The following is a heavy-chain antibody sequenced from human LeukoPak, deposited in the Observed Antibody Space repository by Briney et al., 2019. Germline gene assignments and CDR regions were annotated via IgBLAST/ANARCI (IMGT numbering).Heavy chain of an antibody. Sequence: PSETLSLTCTVSGGSICSSSYYWGWIRQHPGKGLEWIGYIYYSGSTNYNPSLKSRVTISVDTSKNQFSLKLSSVTAADTAVYYCARAPALIAAAGRGWFDPWGQGTLVTVSS. CDR2: IYYSGST. CDR3: ARAPALIAAAGRGWFDP. J-gene: IGHJ5*02. V-gene: IGHV4-31*03. D-gene: IGHD6-13*01. CDR1: GGSICSSSYY.